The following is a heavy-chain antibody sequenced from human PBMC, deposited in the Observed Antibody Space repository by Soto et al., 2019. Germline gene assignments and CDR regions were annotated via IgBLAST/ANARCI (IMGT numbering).Heavy chain of an antibody. CDR2: INNSGGT. CDR1: DGYFSDFG. D-gene: IGHD1-26*01. J-gene: IGHJ4*02. Sequence: PSETLSLTSGVSDGYFSDFGWSWIRQPPGKGLEWIGEINNSGGTNYNPSLKSRVTISVDTSKNQFSLKLSSVTAADTAVYYCASSLGGMATTFDYWRQGTLVTVSS. V-gene: IGHV4-34*01. CDR3: ASSLGGMATTFDY.